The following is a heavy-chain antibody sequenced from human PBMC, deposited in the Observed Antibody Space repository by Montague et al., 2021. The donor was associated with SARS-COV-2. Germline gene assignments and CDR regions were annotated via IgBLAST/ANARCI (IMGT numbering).Heavy chain of an antibody. CDR3: AKGSSGYPHYFDY. Sequence: SLRLSCAASGFTSSNYGISWVRQAPGKGLEWVSAISSDSVGSTNYADSVRGRFTISRDNSKNTLYVQMNSLRAEDTAVYYCAKGSSGYPHYFDYWGQGTLVTVSS. CDR2: ISSDSVGST. D-gene: IGHD3-22*01. V-gene: IGHV3-23*01. CDR1: GFTSSNYG. J-gene: IGHJ4*02.